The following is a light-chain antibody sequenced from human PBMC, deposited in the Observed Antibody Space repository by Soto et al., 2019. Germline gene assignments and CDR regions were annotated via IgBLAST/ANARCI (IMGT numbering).Light chain of an antibody. CDR1: QSVSTN. CDR2: GAS. J-gene: IGKJ1*01. CDR3: QQYNNWPPWT. V-gene: IGKV3-15*01. Sequence: EIVMTQSPATLSVSPGERVTLSCRASQSVSTNVGWYQQKPGQAPRLLIYGASTRATGIPARFSGSGSATEFTLTISSLQSEDFAVYYCQQYNNWPPWTFGQGTKVEIK.